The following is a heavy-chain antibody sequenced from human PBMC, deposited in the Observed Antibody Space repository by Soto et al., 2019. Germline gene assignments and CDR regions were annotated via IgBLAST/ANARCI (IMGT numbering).Heavy chain of an antibody. CDR3: ASLEWESTGYADY. CDR2: IKRDGSEK. J-gene: IGHJ4*02. V-gene: IGHV3-7*03. CDR1: GFTFGSNW. Sequence: EVLLVESGGGLVQPGGSLRLSCAASGFTFGSNWMSWVRQAPGKGLEWVANIKRDGSEKYYVDSVKGRFTISRDNAKNTLYLQMNSLRADDTAVYYCASLEWESTGYADYWGQGTLVTVSS. D-gene: IGHD3-3*01.